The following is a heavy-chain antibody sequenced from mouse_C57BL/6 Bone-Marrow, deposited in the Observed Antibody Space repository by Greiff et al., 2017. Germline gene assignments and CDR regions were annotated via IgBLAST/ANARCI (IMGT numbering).Heavy chain of an antibody. CDR3: ANDLLWLRRYYYAMDY. Sequence: VQLQQSGPELVKPGASVKMSCKASGYTFTDYNMHWVKQSHGKSLGWIGYINPNNGGTSYNQKFKGKATLTVNKSSRTAYMELRSLTSEDSAVYYCANDLLWLRRYYYAMDYWGQGTSVTVSS. D-gene: IGHD2-2*01. J-gene: IGHJ4*01. V-gene: IGHV1-22*01. CDR2: INPNNGGT. CDR1: GYTFTDYN.